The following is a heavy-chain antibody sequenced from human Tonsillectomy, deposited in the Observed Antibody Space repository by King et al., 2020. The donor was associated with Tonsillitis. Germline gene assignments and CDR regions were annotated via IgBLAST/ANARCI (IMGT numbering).Heavy chain of an antibody. CDR3: ARGIRYYGSGSHPTNYGMDV. V-gene: IGHV4-34*01. CDR2: INHSGST. Sequence: VQLQQWGAGLLKPSETLSLTCAVYGGSFSGYYWSWIRQPPGKGLEWIGEINHSGSTNYNPSLKSRVTISVDTSKNQFSLKLSSVTAADTAVYYCARGIRYYGSGSHPTNYGMDVWGQGTTVTVSS. D-gene: IGHD3-10*01. J-gene: IGHJ6*02. CDR1: GGSFSGYY.